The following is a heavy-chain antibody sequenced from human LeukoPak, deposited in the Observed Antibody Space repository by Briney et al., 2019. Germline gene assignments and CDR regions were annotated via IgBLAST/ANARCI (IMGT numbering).Heavy chain of an antibody. Sequence: ASVKVSCKASGYTFTIYGISWVRKAPGQGLEWMGWISAYNGNTNYAQKFQDRVTMTTDTSTSTAYMELRSLRSDDTAVYYCARLGPGGGEARAFYYWGQGTLVTVSS. V-gene: IGHV1-18*01. CDR1: GYTFTIYG. CDR2: ISAYNGNT. CDR3: ARLGPGGGEARAFYY. D-gene: IGHD2-21*01. J-gene: IGHJ4*02.